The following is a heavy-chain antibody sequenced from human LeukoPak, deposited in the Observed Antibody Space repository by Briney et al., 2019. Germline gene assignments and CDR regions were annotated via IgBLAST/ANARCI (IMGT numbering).Heavy chain of an antibody. CDR1: GGSISSHY. CDR3: VTFPASYTSAWYD. D-gene: IGHD6-19*01. Sequence: PSETLPLTCTVSGGSISSHYWSWIRQSPGKGLEWIGYIYHSGSTNYNPSLQSRVTISVDTSKNQFSLKLSSVTAADTAVYYYVTFPASYTSAWYDWGQGTLVTVSS. J-gene: IGHJ4*02. CDR2: IYHSGST. V-gene: IGHV4-59*11.